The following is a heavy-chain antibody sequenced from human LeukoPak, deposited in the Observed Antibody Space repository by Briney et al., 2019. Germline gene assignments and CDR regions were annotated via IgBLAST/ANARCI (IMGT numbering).Heavy chain of an antibody. V-gene: IGHV3-23*01. CDR2: ISGSGGST. D-gene: IGHD6-6*01. CDR3: AKDVARLVGSDWFDP. CDR1: GFTFSSYA. J-gene: IGHJ5*02. Sequence: PGGSLRLSCAASGFTFSSYAMSWVRQAPGKGLEWVSAISGSGGSTYYADSVKGRFTISRDNSKNTLYLQMNSLRAEDTAVYYCAKDVARLVGSDWFDPWGQGTLVTVSS.